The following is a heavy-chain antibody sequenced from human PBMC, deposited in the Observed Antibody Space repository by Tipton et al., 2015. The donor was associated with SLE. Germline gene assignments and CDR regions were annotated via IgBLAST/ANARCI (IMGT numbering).Heavy chain of an antibody. Sequence: SLRLSCAASGFTFRTYTMSWVRQAPGQGLDWVSSICPTSNYKYYADSVRGRFTISRDNAKNLLYLQMSSLTADDTAAYYCARVYADSPAFDWFDPWGQGTLVTVSS. D-gene: IGHD2/OR15-2a*01. CDR3: ARVYADSPAFDWFDP. CDR1: GFTFRTYT. V-gene: IGHV3-21*06. CDR2: ICPTSNYK. J-gene: IGHJ5*02.